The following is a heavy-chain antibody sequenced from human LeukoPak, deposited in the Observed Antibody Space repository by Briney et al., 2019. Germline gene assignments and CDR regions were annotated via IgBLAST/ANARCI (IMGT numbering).Heavy chain of an antibody. D-gene: IGHD4-17*01. V-gene: IGHV4-59*01. CDR1: GGSIGSYY. J-gene: IGHJ4*02. CDR2: IYYSGST. CDR3: ARGHDYGDYFGY. Sequence: PSETLSLTCTVSGGSIGSYYWSWIRQPPGKGLEWIGYIYYSGSTNYNPSLKSRVTISVDTSKNQFSLKLSSVTAADTAVYYCARGHDYGDYFGYWGQGTLVTVSS.